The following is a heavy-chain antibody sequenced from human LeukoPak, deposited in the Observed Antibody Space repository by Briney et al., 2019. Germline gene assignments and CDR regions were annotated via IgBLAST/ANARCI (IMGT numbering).Heavy chain of an antibody. CDR3: TRGGTTFDY. V-gene: IGHV3-74*01. J-gene: IGHJ4*02. CDR2: IDTDGSST. CDR1: GFAFSSYW. Sequence: PGGSLRLSCAASGFAFSSYWMHWVRQAPGKGLVWVSRIDTDGSSTTYADSVKDRFTISRDNAKNTLYLQMNSLRAEGTAIYYCTRGGTTFDYWGQGTLVSVSS. D-gene: IGHD1-1*01.